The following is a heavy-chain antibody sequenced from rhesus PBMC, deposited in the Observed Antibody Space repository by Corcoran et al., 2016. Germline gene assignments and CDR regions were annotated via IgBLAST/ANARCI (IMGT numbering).Heavy chain of an antibody. CDR3: ARGGLINSLDV. D-gene: IGHD3-3*01. CDR1: GASISSYW. Sequence: QVQLQGSGPGLVKPSETLSLTCAVSGASISSYWWNWIRQPPGKGLGWIGEINGNSGAPTSNPSLKSRVTISKDASKNQFSLKLRSVTAADTAVYYCARGGLINSLDVWGRGILVTVSS. CDR2: INGNSGAP. V-gene: IGHV4-80*01. J-gene: IGHJ5-2*02.